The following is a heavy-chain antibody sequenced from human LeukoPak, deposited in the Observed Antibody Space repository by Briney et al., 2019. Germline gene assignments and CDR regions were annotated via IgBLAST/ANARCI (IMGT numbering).Heavy chain of an antibody. D-gene: IGHD3-10*01. CDR1: GLTSRSHA. CDR3: ASRRVRGVGGFDY. CDR2: ISYDGSNK. J-gene: IGHJ4*02. Sequence: GGSLRPSCAASGLTSRSHAMHWVRQAPGKGLEWVAVISYDGSNKYYADSVKGRLTISRDNSKNTLYLQMNSLRAEDTAVYYCASRRVRGVGGFDYWGQGTLVTVSS. V-gene: IGHV3-30*04.